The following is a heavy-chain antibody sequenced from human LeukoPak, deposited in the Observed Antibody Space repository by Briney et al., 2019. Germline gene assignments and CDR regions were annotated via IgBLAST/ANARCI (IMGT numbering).Heavy chain of an antibody. Sequence: ASVKASCKASGYTFTNYYMHWVRQDPGQGLEWMGIINPSDGDTNYAQKFQGRVTMTRDTSTSTVYMELSSLRSEDTAVYYCARGARREITMIEGSWGQGTLVTVSS. CDR1: GYTFTNYY. V-gene: IGHV1-46*01. CDR2: INPSDGDT. D-gene: IGHD3-22*01. CDR3: ARGARREITMIEGS. J-gene: IGHJ4*02.